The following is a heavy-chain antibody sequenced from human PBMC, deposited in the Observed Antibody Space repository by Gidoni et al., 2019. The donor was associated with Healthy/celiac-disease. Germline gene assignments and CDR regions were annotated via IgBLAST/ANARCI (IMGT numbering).Heavy chain of an antibody. D-gene: IGHD1-7*01. CDR1: GFTSSDYY. J-gene: IGHJ4*02. V-gene: IGHV3-11*01. CDR3: ARDADRSLELRSFDY. CDR2: ISSSGSTI. Sequence: QVQLVESGGGLVKPVGSLRLSCAASGFTSSDYYMSWIRQAPGKGLEWVSDISSSGSTIYYADSVKGRFTISRDNAKNSLYLQMNSLRAEDTAVYYCARDADRSLELRSFDYWGQGTLVTVSS.